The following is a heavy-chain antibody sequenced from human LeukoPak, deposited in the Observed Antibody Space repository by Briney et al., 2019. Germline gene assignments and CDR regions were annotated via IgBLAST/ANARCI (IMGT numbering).Heavy chain of an antibody. CDR1: GASITSYY. CDR3: TRDRWLDF. CDR2: IHHTGST. Sequence: SETLSLTCTVSGASITSYYWSWIRQPPGKGLEWIGYIHHTGSTNYNPSLKSRVTMSVDTPKNQFSLRLTSVTAADTAVYYCTRDRWLDFWGQGTLVTVSS. V-gene: IGHV4-59*01. J-gene: IGHJ5*01.